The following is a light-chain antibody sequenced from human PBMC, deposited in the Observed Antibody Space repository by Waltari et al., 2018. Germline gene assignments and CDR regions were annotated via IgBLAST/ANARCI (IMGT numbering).Light chain of an antibody. CDR1: SGHSTNV. J-gene: IGLJ3*02. Sequence: QLVLTQSPSASASLGASVKLTCTLSSGHSTNVIAWHQQQPERGPRVLMKVNSDGSQSKGGVIPDRFSGSSAGAVRYLTISSRQSEDEADYYCETGGHGTWVFGGGTKLTVL. CDR3: ETGGHGTWV. V-gene: IGLV4-69*01. CDR2: VNSDGSQ.